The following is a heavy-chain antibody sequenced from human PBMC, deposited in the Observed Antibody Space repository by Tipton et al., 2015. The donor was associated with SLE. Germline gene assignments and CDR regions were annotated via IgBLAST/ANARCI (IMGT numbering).Heavy chain of an antibody. D-gene: IGHD6-19*01. Sequence: TLSLTCTVSGASISGYYWSWIRQSPGKGLEWIGKIYSSGSTNSNPSLRSRVTMSIDTSKNQFSLKLNSVIAADTAVYYCARQERSTGWYGAFDCWGQGALVTVSS. V-gene: IGHV4-59*01. CDR3: ARQERSTGWYGAFDC. J-gene: IGHJ4*02. CDR1: GASISGYY. CDR2: IYSSGST.